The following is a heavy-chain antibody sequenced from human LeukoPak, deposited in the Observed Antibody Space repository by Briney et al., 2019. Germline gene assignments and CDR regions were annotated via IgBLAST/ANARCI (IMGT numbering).Heavy chain of an antibody. J-gene: IGHJ4*02. CDR2: IVFGGDST. D-gene: IGHD3-22*01. CDR1: GFTVDSYG. Sequence: GGSLRHSCSVSGFTVDSYGMSWVRQVPGKGLEWVAGIVFGGDSTAYADSVKGRFTISRDNAKNSLFLQMNSLRAEDTALYYCARDYYYDSSGFYGLGYWGQGTLVTVSS. V-gene: IGHV3-20*04. CDR3: ARDYYYDSSGFYGLGY.